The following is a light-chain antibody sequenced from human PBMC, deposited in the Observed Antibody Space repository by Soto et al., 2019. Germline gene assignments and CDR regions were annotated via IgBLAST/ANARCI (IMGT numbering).Light chain of an antibody. CDR1: HSITNDY. J-gene: IGKJ2*02. V-gene: IGKV3-20*01. Sequence: ENVLTQSPGTLSLSPGERATLSCVASHSITNDYLAWYQQKPGQAPRLLIYGASYRATAIPDRLRGGGSGTDFTLTISRLEPEDFAVYYCQQYGSSPRTFGQGTRLEIK. CDR3: QQYGSSPRT. CDR2: GAS.